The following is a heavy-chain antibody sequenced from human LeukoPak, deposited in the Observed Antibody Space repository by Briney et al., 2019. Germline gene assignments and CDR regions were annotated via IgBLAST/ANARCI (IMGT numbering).Heavy chain of an antibody. CDR1: GFTFSNAW. Sequence: GGSLRLSCAASGFTFSNAWMNWVRQAPGKGLEWVGRIKSKTDGGTTDYAAPVKGRFTISRDDSKNTLYLQMNSLKTEDTAVYYCTTDRGYCSNGVCSSWGQGTLVTVFS. J-gene: IGHJ4*02. D-gene: IGHD2-8*01. V-gene: IGHV3-15*07. CDR2: IKSKTDGGTT. CDR3: TTDRGYCSNGVCSS.